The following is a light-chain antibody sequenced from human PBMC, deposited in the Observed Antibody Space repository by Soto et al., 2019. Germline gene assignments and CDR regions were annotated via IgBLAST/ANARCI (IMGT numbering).Light chain of an antibody. CDR2: DAS. CDR3: QQRGDWPLYT. V-gene: IGKV3-11*01. Sequence: EIVLTQSPATLSLSPGQTGTLSCTASQTVRSDYLAWYQQKPGQAPRLLIYDASDRATGIPARFSGSGSGTDFTLTISSLEPEDFAVYYCQQRGDWPLYTFGQGTKVEIK. J-gene: IGKJ2*01. CDR1: QTVRSDY.